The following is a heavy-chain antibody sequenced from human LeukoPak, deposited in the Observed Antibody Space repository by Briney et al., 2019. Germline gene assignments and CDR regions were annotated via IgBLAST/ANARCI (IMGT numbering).Heavy chain of an antibody. CDR2: ISGSGGST. CDR3: AKDRELGIVATTGYYFDY. CDR1: GFTFSSYA. D-gene: IGHD5-12*01. J-gene: IGHJ4*02. Sequence: GGSLRLSCAASGFTFSSYAMSWVRQAPGKGLEWVSAISGSGGSTYYADSVKGRFTISRDNSKNTLYLQMNSLRAEDTAVYYCAKDRELGIVATTGYYFDYWGQGTLVTVSS. V-gene: IGHV3-23*01.